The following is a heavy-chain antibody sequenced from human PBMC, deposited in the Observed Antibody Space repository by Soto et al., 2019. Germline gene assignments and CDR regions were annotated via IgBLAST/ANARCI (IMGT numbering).Heavy chain of an antibody. D-gene: IGHD1-26*01. J-gene: IGHJ4*02. CDR2: ISHSGSTT. V-gene: IGHV3-48*03. Sequence: GGSLSLSCAASGFTFSDYEMNWGRQAPGKGLEWVSYISHSGSTTYYADSVKGRFTISRDDAEKSVYLQMNSLRAEDSAIYYCARDSCGSYYDYFASWGQGSLDTVSS. CDR3: ARDSCGSYYDYFAS. CDR1: GFTFSDYE.